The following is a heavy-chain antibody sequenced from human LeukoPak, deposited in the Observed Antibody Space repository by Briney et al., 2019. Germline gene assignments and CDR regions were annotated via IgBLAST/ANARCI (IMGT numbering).Heavy chain of an antibody. V-gene: IGHV3-48*01. J-gene: IGHJ1*01. Sequence: GGSLRLSCAASGFTFSSYSMNWVRQAPGKGLEWVSYISSSSSTIYYADSVKGRFTISRDNAKNSLYLQMSSLRAEDTGVYYCARAPSEIGGYYPEYFRHWGQGTLVTVSS. CDR1: GFTFSSYS. CDR3: ARAPSEIGGYYPEYFRH. CDR2: ISSSSSTI. D-gene: IGHD3-22*01.